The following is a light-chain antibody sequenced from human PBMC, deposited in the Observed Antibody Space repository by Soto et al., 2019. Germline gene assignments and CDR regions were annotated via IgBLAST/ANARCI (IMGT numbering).Light chain of an antibody. J-gene: IGKJ2*01. V-gene: IGKV2-24*01. CDR3: MQATQFPNT. CDR2: KIS. CDR1: QSLVHSDGDTY. Sequence: DIVMTQTPLSSPVTLGQPASIPCKSIQSLVHSDGDTYLNWLHQRTGQPPRLIIYKISNRFSGVPDRFSGRGAGTDFTLKISRVEAEDVGVYYCMQATQFPNTFGQGTKLEIK.